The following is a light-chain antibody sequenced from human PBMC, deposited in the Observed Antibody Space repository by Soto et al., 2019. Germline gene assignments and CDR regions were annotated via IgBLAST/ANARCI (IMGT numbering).Light chain of an antibody. V-gene: IGLV2-14*01. CDR3: CSFTTSSTVV. CDR1: TNDVGGYTY. Sequence: QPVLTQPASVSGSPGQSITISCTGTTNDVGGYTYVSWYQQHPGKAPKLIISDVTNRPSGVSNRFSGSKSGNTASLTISGLQTEDEADYYCCSFTTSSTVVFGGGTKVTVL. CDR2: DVT. J-gene: IGLJ2*01.